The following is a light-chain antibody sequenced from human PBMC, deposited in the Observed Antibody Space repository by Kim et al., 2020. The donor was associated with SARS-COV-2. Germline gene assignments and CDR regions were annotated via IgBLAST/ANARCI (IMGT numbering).Light chain of an antibody. J-gene: IGKJ5*01. V-gene: IGKV3-15*01. CDR3: QQYNNWPT. CDR1: QRFSSN. Sequence: VQSGTRAPPSCRHSQRFSSNLAWYQQKPGQPPSLLIKSASTRSTGIPAGFRGSESGTEFTLTISSLQSEDFAVYYGQQYNNWPTFGQGTRLEIK. CDR2: SAS.